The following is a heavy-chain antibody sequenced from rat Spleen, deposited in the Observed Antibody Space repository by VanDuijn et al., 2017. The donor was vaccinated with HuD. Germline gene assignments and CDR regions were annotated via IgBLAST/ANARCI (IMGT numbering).Heavy chain of an antibody. CDR2: IYYDSSNM. D-gene: IGHD1-11*01. CDR1: RFTFSNYA. J-gene: IGHJ2*01. V-gene: IGHV5-50*01. Sequence: EVKLVESGGGLVQPGNSLTLSCVASRFTFSNYAMHWIRQAPEKGLEWIAMIYYDSSNMYYAEAVKGRFTISRDNSKNTLYLEMNSLRSEDTAMYYCAALREGWGQGVMVTVSS. CDR3: AALREG.